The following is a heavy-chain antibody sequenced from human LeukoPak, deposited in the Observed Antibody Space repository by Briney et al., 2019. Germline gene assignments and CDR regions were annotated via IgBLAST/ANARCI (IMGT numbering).Heavy chain of an antibody. Sequence: ASVKVSCKASGYTFTCYYMHWVRQAPGQGLEWMGRINPNSGGTNYAQKFQRRVPMTRDTSISTAYMELSRLRSDDTAVYYCARDYRPWSGYCSGGSCTDRDYWGQGTLVTVSS. CDR2: INPNSGGT. V-gene: IGHV1-2*06. D-gene: IGHD2-15*01. J-gene: IGHJ4*02. CDR3: ARDYRPWSGYCSGGSCTDRDY. CDR1: GYTFTCYY.